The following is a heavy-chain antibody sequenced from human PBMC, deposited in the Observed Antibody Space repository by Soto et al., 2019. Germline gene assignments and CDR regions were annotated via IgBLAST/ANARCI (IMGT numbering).Heavy chain of an antibody. CDR1: GFTFSSYA. CDR3: ARDGSVGPAAYYYNGMDV. CDR2: ISYDGSNK. V-gene: IGHV3-30-3*01. J-gene: IGHJ6*02. D-gene: IGHD2-2*01. Sequence: GGSLRLSCAASGFTFSSYAMHRVRQAPGKGLEWVAVISYDGSNKYYADSVKDRFTISRDNSKNTLYLQMNSLRAEDTAVYYCARDGSVGPAAYYYNGMDVWVQGTTVSVSS.